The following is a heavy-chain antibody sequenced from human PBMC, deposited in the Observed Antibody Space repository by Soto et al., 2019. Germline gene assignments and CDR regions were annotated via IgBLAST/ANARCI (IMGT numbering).Heavy chain of an antibody. J-gene: IGHJ6*02. CDR1: GGSISDGGYF. D-gene: IGHD3-10*01. V-gene: IGHV4-31*01. CDR2: THYSRSA. CDR3: ASLHGTGGYYHYYYGIEV. Sequence: QVQLQESGPGLVKPSQTLSLTCTVSGGSISDGGYFWSWIRQRPGTGLEWIGYTHYSRSAYYNPSHKSPVTLSLETSKRQFSLRLSSATAAATDVYYCASLHGTGGYYHYYYGIEVWGQGTTVTVSS.